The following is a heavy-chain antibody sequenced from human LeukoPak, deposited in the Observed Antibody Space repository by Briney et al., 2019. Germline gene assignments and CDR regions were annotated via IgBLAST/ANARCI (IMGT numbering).Heavy chain of an antibody. CDR3: ARDFYSYGSSGEVGY. V-gene: IGHV3-21*01. D-gene: IGHD5-18*01. J-gene: IGHJ4*02. CDR2: ISSSSSYM. Sequence: GGSLRLSCAASGFTFSSYSMNWVRQAPGKGLEWVSSISSSSSYMYYEYSVQGRFTISRDNAKNSLYLQMNSLRAEDTAVYYCARDFYSYGSSGEVGYWGQGTLVTVSS. CDR1: GFTFSSYS.